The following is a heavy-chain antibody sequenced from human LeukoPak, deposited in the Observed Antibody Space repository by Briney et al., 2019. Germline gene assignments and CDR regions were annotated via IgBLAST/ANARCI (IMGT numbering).Heavy chain of an antibody. V-gene: IGHV5-51*01. Sequence: GESLKISCKGSGYSFTSYWIGWVRQMPGKGLEWMGIIYPGDSDTRYSPSFQGEVTISADKSISTAYLQWSSLKASDTAMYYCARHPIPKKYCSGGSCYDNYFDYSGQGTLVTVSS. CDR2: IYPGDSDT. D-gene: IGHD2-15*01. J-gene: IGHJ4*02. CDR1: GYSFTSYW. CDR3: ARHPIPKKYCSGGSCYDNYFDY.